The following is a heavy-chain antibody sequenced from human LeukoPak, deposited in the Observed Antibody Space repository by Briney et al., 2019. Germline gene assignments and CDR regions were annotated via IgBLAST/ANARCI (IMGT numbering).Heavy chain of an antibody. V-gene: IGHV3-53*01. Sequence: GGSLRLSCAASGFTVSSNHMSWVRQAPGKGLEWVSVMYSGGSTDYADSVKGRFTISRDNSKNTLYLQMNSLRAEDTAVYHCARGPAGYNWGQGTLVTVSS. CDR3: ARGPAGYN. CDR1: GFTVSSNH. CDR2: MYSGGST. D-gene: IGHD1-1*01. J-gene: IGHJ4*02.